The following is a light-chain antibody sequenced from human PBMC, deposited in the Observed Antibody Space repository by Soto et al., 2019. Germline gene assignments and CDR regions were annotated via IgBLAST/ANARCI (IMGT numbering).Light chain of an antibody. J-gene: IGKJ3*01. CDR1: QGISCW. CDR3: QQANSFFRVT. V-gene: IGKV1-12*01. Sequence: EIQMTQSPSSVSASVGDSVTITCRTSQGISCWLARYQQKPGKGPKLLIYAASSLESGVPSRFSGSRSVTDCTLTTSSLQPEDFATYKCQQANSFFRVTFGPGTKVDIK. CDR2: AAS.